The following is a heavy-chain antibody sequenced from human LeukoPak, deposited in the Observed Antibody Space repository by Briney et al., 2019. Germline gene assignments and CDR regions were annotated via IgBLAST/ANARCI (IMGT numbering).Heavy chain of an antibody. J-gene: IGHJ4*02. D-gene: IGHD3-10*01. Sequence: GGSLRLSCAASGFTFSNYAMSWVRQAPGMGLERVSAIGGGGTTYYADSVKGRFTISRDNSKDTLYLQLNSLRAEDTAVYYCAKVGNYYRSGRNLDYLDYWGQGTLVTVSS. CDR1: GFTFSNYA. CDR3: AKVGNYYRSGRNLDYLDY. V-gene: IGHV3-23*01. CDR2: IGGGGTT.